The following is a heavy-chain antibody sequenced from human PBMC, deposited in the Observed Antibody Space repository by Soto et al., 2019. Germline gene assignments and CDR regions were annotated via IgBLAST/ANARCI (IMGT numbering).Heavy chain of an antibody. V-gene: IGHV3-21*01. J-gene: IGHJ4*02. CDR2: ISSSSSYI. CDR1: GFTFSSYS. Sequence: EVQLVESGGGLVKPGGSLRLSCAASGFTFSSYSMNWVRQAPGKGLEWVSSISSSSSYIYYADSVKGRFTISRDNAKNSRYLQMNRLRAEDTAVYYCARARGAVTTLVDYWGQGTLVTVSS. CDR3: ARARGAVTTLVDY. D-gene: IGHD4-17*01.